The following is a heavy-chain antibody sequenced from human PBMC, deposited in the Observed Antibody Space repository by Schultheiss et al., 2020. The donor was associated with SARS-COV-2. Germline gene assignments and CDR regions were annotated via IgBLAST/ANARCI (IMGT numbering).Heavy chain of an antibody. CDR3: ARRRSFDGISPAEYFQH. Sequence: ASVKVSCKASGYTFSNYGISWVRQAPGQGLEWMGWINPNSGGTNYAQKFQGRVTMTRDTSISTAYMELSRLRSDDTAVYYCARRRSFDGISPAEYFQHWGQVTLVTVSS. D-gene: IGHD3-3*02. J-gene: IGHJ1*01. CDR2: INPNSGGT. CDR1: GYTFSNYG. V-gene: IGHV1-2*02.